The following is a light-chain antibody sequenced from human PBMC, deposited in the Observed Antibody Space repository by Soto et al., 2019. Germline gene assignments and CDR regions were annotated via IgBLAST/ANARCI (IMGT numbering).Light chain of an antibody. CDR3: AAWDDSLKGPV. Sequence: QAVVTQPPSASGTPGQRAIISCTGSSSNIGSNDVNWYQQLPGTAPTLLISGNNQRPSGVPDRFSGSKSGTSASLAISGLQSEDEADYYCAAWDDSLKGPVFGGGTKLTVL. CDR2: GNN. V-gene: IGLV1-44*01. J-gene: IGLJ3*02. CDR1: SSNIGSND.